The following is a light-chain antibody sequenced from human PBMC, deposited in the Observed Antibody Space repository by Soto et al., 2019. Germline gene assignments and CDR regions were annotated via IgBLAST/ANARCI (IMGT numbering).Light chain of an antibody. Sequence: DLQMTQSPSSVSAFVGDRVTITCRASQSISSWLGWYQQKPGKAPKLLIYGASSLQSGVPSRFSGSGSGTDFTLTISSLQPEDSATYFCQQANTFPPTFGGGTKVEIK. CDR3: QQANTFPPT. J-gene: IGKJ4*01. CDR1: QSISSW. V-gene: IGKV1-12*01. CDR2: GAS.